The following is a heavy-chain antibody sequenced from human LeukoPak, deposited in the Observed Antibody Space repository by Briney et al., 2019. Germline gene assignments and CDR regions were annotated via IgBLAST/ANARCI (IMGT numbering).Heavy chain of an antibody. CDR1: GFTFSSYS. J-gene: IGHJ4*02. D-gene: IGHD3-22*01. CDR2: ISSGSSTI. CDR3: AREGGDYYDSSGYYYPFDY. V-gene: IGHV3-48*02. Sequence: GGSLRLSCAASGFTFSSYSMNWVRQAPGKGLEWVSYISSGSSTIYYADSVKGRFTISRDNAKNSLYLQMNSLRDEDTAVYYCAREGGDYYDSSGYYYPFDYWGQGTLVTVSS.